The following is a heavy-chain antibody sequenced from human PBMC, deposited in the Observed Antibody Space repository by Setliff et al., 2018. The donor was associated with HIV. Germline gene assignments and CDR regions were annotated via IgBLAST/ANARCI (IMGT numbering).Heavy chain of an antibody. D-gene: IGHD6-13*01. CDR1: GGSITRTPYY. J-gene: IGHJ4*02. CDR2: IHHSGTA. Sequence: SETLSLTCTVSGGSITRTPYYWGWIRQPPGKGLEWIGSIHHSGTAYDNPSLKSRVTISVDPSKNHLSLKLTSVTAADTGIYYCVASSSWSCRLNYWGQGTQVTVSS. V-gene: IGHV4-39*02. CDR3: VASSSWSCRLNY.